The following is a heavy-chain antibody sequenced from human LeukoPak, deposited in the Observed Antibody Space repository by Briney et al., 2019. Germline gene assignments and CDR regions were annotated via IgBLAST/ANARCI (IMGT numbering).Heavy chain of an antibody. CDR2: ISSSSSYI. CDR3: ARVLFREDSGYCSGGSCYSGYYYYYGMDV. D-gene: IGHD2-15*01. Sequence: GGSLRLFCAASGFTFSSYSMNWVRQAPGKRLEWVSSISSSSSYIYYADSVKGRFTISRDNAKNSLYLQMNSLRAEDTAVYYCARVLFREDSGYCSGGSCYSGYYYYYGMDVWGQGTTVTVSS. J-gene: IGHJ6*02. CDR1: GFTFSSYS. V-gene: IGHV3-21*01.